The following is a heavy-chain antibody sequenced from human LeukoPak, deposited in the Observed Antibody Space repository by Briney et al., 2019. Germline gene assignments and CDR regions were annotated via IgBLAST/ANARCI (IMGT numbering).Heavy chain of an antibody. CDR1: GYTFTSYG. V-gene: IGHV1-18*01. D-gene: IGHD6-6*01. J-gene: IGHJ3*02. CDR2: ISAYNGNT. CDR3: AKAAARYMGAFDI. Sequence: ASVKVSCKASGYTFTSYGISWLRQAPGQGLEWMGWISAYNGNTNDAQKHQGRVTMTTDTYTSTTYMELRRVRSDDAAVYYCAKAAARYMGAFDIWGQGTMVTVSS.